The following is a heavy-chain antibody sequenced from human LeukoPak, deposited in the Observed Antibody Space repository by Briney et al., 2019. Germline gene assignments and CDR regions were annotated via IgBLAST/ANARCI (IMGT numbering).Heavy chain of an antibody. CDR2: IKHSGST. V-gene: IGHV4-34*01. CDR3: ARFAPAPNYYYSYYLDV. J-gene: IGHJ6*03. Sequence: SETLSLTCAVYGGSFSGYYWSWIRQSPGKGLEWIGEIKHSGSTNYNPSLKSRVTISVDTSKNQFSLNLRSVTAADTAVYYCARFAPAPNYYYSYYLDVWGKGTTVTVSS. CDR1: GGSFSGYY.